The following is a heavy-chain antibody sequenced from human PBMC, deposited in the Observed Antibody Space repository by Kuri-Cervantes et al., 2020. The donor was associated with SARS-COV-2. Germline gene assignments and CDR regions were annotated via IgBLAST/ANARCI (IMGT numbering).Heavy chain of an antibody. V-gene: IGHV4-4*07. D-gene: IGHD3-16*01. J-gene: IGHJ5*02. CDR3: ARERRGLSPPPFDP. CDR1: GGSFSSYY. CDR2: IYTSGST. Sequence: ESLKISCAVYGGSFSSYYWSWIRQPAGKGLEWIGRIYTSGSTNYNPSLKSRVTISVDTSKNQFSLKLSSVTAADTAVYYCARERRGLSPPPFDPWGQGTLVTVSS.